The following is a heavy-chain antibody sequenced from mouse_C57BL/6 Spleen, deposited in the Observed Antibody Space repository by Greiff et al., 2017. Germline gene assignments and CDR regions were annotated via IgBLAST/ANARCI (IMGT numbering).Heavy chain of an antibody. CDR3: ARQGYDYGGAWFAY. CDR1: GFTFSSYG. V-gene: IGHV5-6*01. J-gene: IGHJ3*01. Sequence: EVKLVESGGDLVKPGGSLKLSCAASGFTFSSYGMSWVRQTPDKRLEWVATISSGGSYTYYPDSVKGRFTLSRDNAKNTLYLQMSGLKSEDTAMYYCARQGYDYGGAWFAYWGQETLVTVSA. CDR2: ISSGGSYT. D-gene: IGHD2-4*01.